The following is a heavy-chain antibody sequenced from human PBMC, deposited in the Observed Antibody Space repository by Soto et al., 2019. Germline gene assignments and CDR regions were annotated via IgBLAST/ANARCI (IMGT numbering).Heavy chain of an antibody. V-gene: IGHV3-23*01. CDR2: ISGSGGST. D-gene: IGHD6-6*01. CDR1: GFTFSSYA. J-gene: IGHJ4*02. CDR3: AKSETIGAPRHFDY. Sequence: EVQLLDSGGGLVQPGGSLRLSCEASGFTFSSYAMSWVRQAPGKGLEWVSAISGSGGSTYYVDSVKGRFTISRDNSKNTLFLQMNSLRVEDTAVYYCAKSETIGAPRHFDYWGQGTLVTVSS.